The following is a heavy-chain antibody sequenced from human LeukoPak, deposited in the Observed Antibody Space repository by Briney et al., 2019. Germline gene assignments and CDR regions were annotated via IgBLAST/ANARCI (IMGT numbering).Heavy chain of an antibody. D-gene: IGHD3-3*01. CDR1: GGSFSGYY. J-gene: IGHJ4*02. V-gene: IGHV4-34*01. CDR3: ARETVDFWSGPIDY. CDR2: INHSGST. Sequence: SETLSLTCAIYGGSFSGYYWNWIRQSPGKGLEWIGEINHSGSTDYNPSLKSRVTMSVDTSKNQFSLKLSSVTAADTAVYYCARETVDFWSGPIDYWGQGTLVTVSS.